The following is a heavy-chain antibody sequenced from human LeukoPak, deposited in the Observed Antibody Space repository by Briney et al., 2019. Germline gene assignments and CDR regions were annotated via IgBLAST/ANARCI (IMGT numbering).Heavy chain of an antibody. J-gene: IGHJ3*02. CDR1: GGSISSYY. CDR2: IYNSGST. D-gene: IGHD3-22*01. CDR3: ARDLYGSSGYYYKAFDI. Sequence: PSETLSLTCTVSGGSISSYYWSWIRRPPGKGLEWIGYIYNSGSTNYNPSLKSRVTISVDTSKNQFSLKLISVTAADTAVHYCARDLYGSSGYYYKAFDIWGQGTMVTVSS. V-gene: IGHV4-59*01.